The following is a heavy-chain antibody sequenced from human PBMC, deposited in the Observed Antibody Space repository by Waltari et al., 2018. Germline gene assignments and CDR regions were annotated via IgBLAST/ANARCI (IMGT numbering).Heavy chain of an antibody. Sequence: QVQLVESGGGVVQPGRSLRLSCEASEFTFSSYARHWVREAPGKGLEWVAVISYNARNIYYVDSVKGRFTISRDNSKKTLYLQMNSLRAEDTAVYYCARDYCDRTNCHGMDVWGQGPTV. V-gene: IGHV3-30*04. D-gene: IGHD3-22*01. CDR3: ARDYCDRTNCHGMDV. CDR2: ISYNARNI. J-gene: IGHJ6*02. CDR1: EFTFSSYA.